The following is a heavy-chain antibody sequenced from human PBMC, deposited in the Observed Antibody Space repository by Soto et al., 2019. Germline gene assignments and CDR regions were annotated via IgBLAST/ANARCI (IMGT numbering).Heavy chain of an antibody. D-gene: IGHD6-19*01. V-gene: IGHV3-74*01. CDR2: INSDGSST. CDR1: GFTFSSYW. Sequence: EVQLVESGGGLVQPGGSLRLSCAASGFTFSSYWMHWVRQAPGKGLVWVSRINSDGSSTSYADSVKGRFTISRDNAKNTLYLQMNSLRAEDTAVYYRARGKQWLGYFDYWGQGTLVTVSS. J-gene: IGHJ4*02. CDR3: ARGKQWLGYFDY.